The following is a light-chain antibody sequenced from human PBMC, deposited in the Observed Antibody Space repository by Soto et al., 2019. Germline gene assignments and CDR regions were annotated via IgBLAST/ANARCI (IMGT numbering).Light chain of an antibody. J-gene: IGLJ3*02. CDR1: SSDVGAYNY. CDR2: AVS. CDR3: SSYTTTPTNTWV. Sequence: QSALTQPAPVSGSPGQSITISCTGTSSDVGAYNYVSWYQQYPGKAPKLMIYAVSNRPSGVSNRFSGSKSGNTASLTISGLQAEDEADYYCSSYTTTPTNTWVFGGGTKLTVL. V-gene: IGLV2-14*01.